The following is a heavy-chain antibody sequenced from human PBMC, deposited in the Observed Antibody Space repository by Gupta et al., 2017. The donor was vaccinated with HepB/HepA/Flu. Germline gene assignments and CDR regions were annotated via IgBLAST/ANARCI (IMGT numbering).Heavy chain of an antibody. CDR1: GFTFRSYG. J-gene: IGHJ3*02. CDR2: ISYDGSNK. V-gene: IGHV3-30*18. CDR3: AKDMAPYCGGDCLRHDAFDI. Sequence: QVQLVESGGGVVQPGRSLRLSCAASGFTFRSYGMHWVRQAPGKGLEWVAVISYDGSNKYYADSVKGRFTISRDNSKNTLYLQRNSLRAEETAVYYCAKDMAPYCGGDCLRHDAFDIWGQGTMVTVSS. D-gene: IGHD2-21*02.